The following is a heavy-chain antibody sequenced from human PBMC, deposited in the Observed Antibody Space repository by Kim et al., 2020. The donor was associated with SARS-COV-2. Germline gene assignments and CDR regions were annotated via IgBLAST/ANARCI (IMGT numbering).Heavy chain of an antibody. CDR1: GGSISSNTW. CDR2: IYHSGTT. Sequence: SETLSLTCAVSGGSISSNTWWSWVRQPPGKGLEWIGEIYHSGTTNYNPSLKSRVTISVDKSKNQFSLKLSSVTAADTAVYYCAKCRGIDYGDYRDWFDPWGQGTLVSVSS. J-gene: IGHJ5*02. D-gene: IGHD4-17*01. CDR3: AKCRGIDYGDYRDWFDP. V-gene: IGHV4-4*02.